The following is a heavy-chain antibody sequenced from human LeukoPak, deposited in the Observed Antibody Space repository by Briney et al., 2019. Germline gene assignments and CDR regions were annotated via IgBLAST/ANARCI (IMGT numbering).Heavy chain of an antibody. CDR2: IYYSGST. J-gene: IGHJ6*03. CDR3: ASRTTVTTPYYYYYYMDV. V-gene: IGHV4-39*01. D-gene: IGHD4-17*01. CDR1: GGSISSSSYY. Sequence: SETLSLTFTVSGGSISSSSYYWGWIRQPPGKGLEWIGSIYYSGSTYYNPSLKSRVTISVDTSKNQFSLKLSSVTAADTAVYYCASRTTVTTPYYYYYYMDVWGKGTTVTVSS.